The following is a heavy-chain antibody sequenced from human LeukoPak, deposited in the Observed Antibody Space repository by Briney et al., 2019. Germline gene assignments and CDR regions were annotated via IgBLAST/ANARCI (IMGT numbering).Heavy chain of an antibody. V-gene: IGHV1-69*13. CDR1: GGTFSSYA. Sequence: SVKGSCKASGGTFSSYAISWVRQAPGQGLEWMGGIIPIFGTANYAQKFQGRVTITADESTSTAYMELSSLRSEDTAVYYCECSTSSQRGYYYYYYMDVWGKGTTVTVSS. D-gene: IGHD2-2*01. CDR3: ECSTSSQRGYYYYYYMDV. CDR2: IIPIFGTA. J-gene: IGHJ6*03.